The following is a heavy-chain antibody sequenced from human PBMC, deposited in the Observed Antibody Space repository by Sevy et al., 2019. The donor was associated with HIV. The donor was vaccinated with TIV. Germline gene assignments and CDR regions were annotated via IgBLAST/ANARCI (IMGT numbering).Heavy chain of an antibody. CDR2: ISSSSSTI. CDR1: GFTFSSYS. CDR3: ARDHRIMITFGGVIVHDAFDI. Sequence: GGSLRLSCAASGFTFSSYSMNWVRQAPGKGLEWVSYISSSSSTIYYADSVKGRFTISRDNAKNSLYLQMNSLRDEDTAVYYCARDHRIMITFGGVIVHDAFDIWGQGTMVTVSS. D-gene: IGHD3-16*02. J-gene: IGHJ3*02. V-gene: IGHV3-48*02.